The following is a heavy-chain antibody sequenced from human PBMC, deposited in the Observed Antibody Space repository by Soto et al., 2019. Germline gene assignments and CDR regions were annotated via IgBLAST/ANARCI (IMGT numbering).Heavy chain of an antibody. CDR1: GDSISGSEW. Sequence: QVQLQESGPGLVEPSGTLSLTCKVAGDSISGSEWCSWVRQPAAKGLKWIEEIHHSGPTNYNPSLQSRVTRVVDTPNNQFPLRLSSVKAPDTAVYYCARGGITSVRKYSLDHWGQGTLVTVSS. J-gene: IGHJ4*02. V-gene: IGHV4-4*02. CDR2: IHHSGPT. D-gene: IGHD1-20*01. CDR3: ARGGITSVRKYSLDH.